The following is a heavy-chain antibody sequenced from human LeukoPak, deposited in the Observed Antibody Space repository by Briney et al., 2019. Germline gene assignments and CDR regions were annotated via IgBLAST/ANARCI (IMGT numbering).Heavy chain of an antibody. D-gene: IGHD4-17*01. Sequence: ASVKVSCKVSGYTLTELSMHWVRQAPGKGLEWMGGFDPEDGETIYAQKFQGRVTMTEDTSTDTAYMELSSLRSEDTAVYYCATGYGDYVELCYWGQGTLVTVSS. V-gene: IGHV1-24*01. CDR2: FDPEDGET. CDR1: GYTLTELS. J-gene: IGHJ4*02. CDR3: ATGYGDYVELCY.